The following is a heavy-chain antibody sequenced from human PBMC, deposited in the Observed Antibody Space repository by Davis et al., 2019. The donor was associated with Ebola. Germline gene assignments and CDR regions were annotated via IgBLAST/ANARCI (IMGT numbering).Heavy chain of an antibody. V-gene: IGHV1-8*01. CDR3: AIEFNYGRVYYYYGMDV. D-gene: IGHD4-11*01. Sequence: AASVKVSCKASGYTFTSYDINWVRQATGQGLEWMGWMNPNSGNTGYAQKFQGRVTMTRNTSISTAYMELSSLRSEDTAVYYCAIEFNYGRVYYYYGMDVWGQGTTVTVSS. CDR2: MNPNSGNT. CDR1: GYTFTSYD. J-gene: IGHJ6*02.